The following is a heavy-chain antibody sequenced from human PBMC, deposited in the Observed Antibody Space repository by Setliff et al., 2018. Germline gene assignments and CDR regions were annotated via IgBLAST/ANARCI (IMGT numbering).Heavy chain of an antibody. CDR1: GLSLSSTTYY. CDR2: VSYFGSG. D-gene: IGHD2-2*01. Sequence: SETLSLTCTVSGLSLSSTTYYWAWVRQPPGKGLEWIGSVSYFGSGYYNPSLRGRVATSLDTSRNQFSLKLKSVTAADTAVYYFRLAHCNDTSCEEALDYWSQGTLVTVSS. J-gene: IGHJ4*02. V-gene: IGHV4-39*07. CDR3: RLAHCNDTSCEEALDY.